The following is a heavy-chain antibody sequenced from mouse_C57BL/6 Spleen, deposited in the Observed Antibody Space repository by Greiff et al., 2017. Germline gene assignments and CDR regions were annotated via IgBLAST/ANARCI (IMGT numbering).Heavy chain of an antibody. V-gene: IGHV7-3*01. J-gene: IGHJ1*03. Sequence: EVMLVESGGGLVQPGGSLSLSCAASGFTFTDYYMSWVRQPPGKALEWLGFIRNKANGYTTAYSASVKGRFTISRDNSQSILYLQMNALRAEDSATYYCARYSTTGGYFEVWGTGTTVTVSS. D-gene: IGHD1-1*01. CDR3: ARYSTTGGYFEV. CDR1: GFTFTDYY. CDR2: IRNKANGYTT.